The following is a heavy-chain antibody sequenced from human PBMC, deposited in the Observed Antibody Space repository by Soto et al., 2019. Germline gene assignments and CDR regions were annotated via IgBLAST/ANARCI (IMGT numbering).Heavy chain of an antibody. D-gene: IGHD3-16*01. Sequence: SVKVSCKASGGTFSSDFISWVRQAPGQGLVWVGGTIARFGSANFAQKFQGRVTITADRFTSTVYMELSSLTSEDTATYYCARDQDSDNYVYAGSQEPYGMDVWGQGTTVTVSS. V-gene: IGHV1-69*06. J-gene: IGHJ6*02. CDR3: ARDQDSDNYVYAGSQEPYGMDV. CDR2: TIARFGSA. CDR1: GGTFSSDF.